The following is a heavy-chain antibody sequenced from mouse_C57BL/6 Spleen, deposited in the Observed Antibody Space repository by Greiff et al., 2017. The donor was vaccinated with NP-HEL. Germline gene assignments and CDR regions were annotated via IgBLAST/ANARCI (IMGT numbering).Heavy chain of an antibody. J-gene: IGHJ2*01. V-gene: IGHV1-62-2*01. D-gene: IGHD2-2*01. CDR3: ARHEEAYGYDRGYYFDY. CDR2: FYPGSGSI. CDR1: GYTFTEYT. Sequence: QVQLKQSGAELVKPGASVKLSCKASGYTFTEYTIHWVKQRSGQGLEWIGWFYPGSGSIKYNEKFKDKATLTADKSSSTVYMELSRLTSEDSAVYFCARHEEAYGYDRGYYFDYWGQGTTLTVSS.